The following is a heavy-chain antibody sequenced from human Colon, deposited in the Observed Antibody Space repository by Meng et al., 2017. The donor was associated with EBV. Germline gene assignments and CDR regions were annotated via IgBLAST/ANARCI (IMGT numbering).Heavy chain of an antibody. CDR2: MSGSGGST. CDR1: GFTVCGDA. Sequence: VERGGAGGGVGQPGGSLAHAWAASGFTVCGDAMGWARNAPGKGLEWVSAMSGSGGSTYYADSVKGRFTISRDNSKNTLYLQVNSLRVEDTALYYCAQGGLYSSTWGQYWGQGTLVTVSS. V-gene: IGHV3-23*04. CDR3: AQGGLYSSTWGQY. D-gene: IGHD6-13*01. J-gene: IGHJ1*01.